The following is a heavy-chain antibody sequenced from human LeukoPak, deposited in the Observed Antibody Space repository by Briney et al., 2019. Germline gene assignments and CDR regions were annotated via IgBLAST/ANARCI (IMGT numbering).Heavy chain of an antibody. D-gene: IGHD2-15*01. Sequence: PGRSLRLSCAASGFTFSSYSMNWVRQAPGKGLEWVSSISSSSSYIYYADSAKGRFTISRDNAKNSLYLQMNSLRAEDTAVYYCARDDLVVAPDAFDIWGQGTMVTVSS. CDR1: GFTFSSYS. CDR2: ISSSSSYI. CDR3: ARDDLVVAPDAFDI. J-gene: IGHJ3*02. V-gene: IGHV3-21*01.